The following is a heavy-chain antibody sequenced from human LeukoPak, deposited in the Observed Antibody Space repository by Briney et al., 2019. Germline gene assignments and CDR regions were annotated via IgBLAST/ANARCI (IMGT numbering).Heavy chain of an antibody. CDR1: GFTFSSYW. D-gene: IGHD3-22*01. V-gene: IGHV3-74*01. CDR3: ARARSYYYYDSSGYSDAFDI. J-gene: IGHJ3*02. CDR2: INSDGSST. Sequence: GGSLRLSCAASGFTFSSYWMHWVRQAPGKGLVWVSRINSDGSSTSYADSVKGRFTISRDNAKNSLYLQMNSLRAEDTAVYYCARARSYYYYDSSGYSDAFDIWGQGTMVTVSS.